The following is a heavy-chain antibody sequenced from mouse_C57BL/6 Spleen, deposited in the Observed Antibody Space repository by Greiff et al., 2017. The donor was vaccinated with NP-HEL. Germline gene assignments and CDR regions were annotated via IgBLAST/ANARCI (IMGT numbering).Heavy chain of an antibody. CDR2: ISYDGSN. CDR1: GYSITSGYY. CDR3: AIPDWDYYFDY. D-gene: IGHD4-1*01. J-gene: IGHJ2*01. V-gene: IGHV3-6*01. Sequence: VQLQQSGPGLVKPSQSLSLTCSVTGYSITSGYYWNWIRQFPGNKLEWMGYISYDGSNNYNPSLKNRISITRDTSKNQYYLQLNSVTTEDTATYYCAIPDWDYYFDYWGQGTTLTVSS.